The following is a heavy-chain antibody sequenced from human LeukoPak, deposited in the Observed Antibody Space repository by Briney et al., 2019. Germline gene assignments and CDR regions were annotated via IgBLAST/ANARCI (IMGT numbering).Heavy chain of an antibody. D-gene: IGHD2-21*01. J-gene: IGHJ4*02. V-gene: IGHV3-11*04. CDR2: ISSSGGTI. Sequence: GGSLRLSCAASGFTFSDYYMSWIRQAPGKGLEWVSYISSSGGTIYYADSVKGRFTISRDNAKNSLYLQMNSLRAADTAVYYCARGLIGSRQSNELDYWGQGTLVTVSS. CDR3: ARGLIGSRQSNELDY. CDR1: GFTFSDYY.